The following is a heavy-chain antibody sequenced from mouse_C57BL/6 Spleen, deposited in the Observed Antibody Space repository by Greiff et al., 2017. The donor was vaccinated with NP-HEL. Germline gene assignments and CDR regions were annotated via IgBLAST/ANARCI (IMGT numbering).Heavy chain of an antibody. J-gene: IGHJ2*01. CDR1: GYTFTSYW. Sequence: QVQLQQPGAELVMPGASVKLSCKASGYTFTSYWMHWVKPRPGQGLEWIGEIDPSDSYTNYNQKFKGKSTLTVDKSSSTAYMQLSSLTSEDSAVYYCARSPGSRLYFDYWGQGTTLTVSS. V-gene: IGHV1-69*01. CDR2: IDPSDSYT. CDR3: ARSPGSRLYFDY. D-gene: IGHD1-1*01.